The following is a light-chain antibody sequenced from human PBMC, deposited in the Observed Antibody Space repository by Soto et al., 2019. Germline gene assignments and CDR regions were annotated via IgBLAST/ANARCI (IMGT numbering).Light chain of an antibody. CDR1: SSNIGVRT. CDR3: AAWDYSLDAYV. V-gene: IGLV1-44*01. J-gene: IGLJ1*01. Sequence: QSVLTQPPSVSGTPGQRVTISCSGSSSNIGVRTVNWFYQLPGTAPKLLICNDNQRPSGVPDRFSGSKSGTSASLAISGLQSEDEADYFCAAWDYSLDAYVFGSGTKVTVL. CDR2: NDN.